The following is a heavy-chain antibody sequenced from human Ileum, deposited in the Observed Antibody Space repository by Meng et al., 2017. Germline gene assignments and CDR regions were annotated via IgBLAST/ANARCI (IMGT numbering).Heavy chain of an antibody. J-gene: IGHJ4*03. CDR3: ARHGHFTPDKYYFDS. CDR1: GGSISSGEYC. V-gene: IGHV4-39*01. D-gene: IGHD3-3*02. Sequence: QVQLQESGPGLLKTSETLSLSCTGSGGSISSGEYCWGWLRQPPGKGLEWIGSVYFTGYTYYSPSLMSRVTISVETSKNQFSLRLTSVTAADTGLYLCARHGHFTPDKYYFDSWGQGTLVTVSS. CDR2: VYFTGYT.